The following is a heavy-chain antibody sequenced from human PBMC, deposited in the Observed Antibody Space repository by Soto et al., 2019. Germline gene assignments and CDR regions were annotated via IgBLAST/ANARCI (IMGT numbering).Heavy chain of an antibody. CDR2: INHSGST. J-gene: IGHJ6*03. CDR3: GRGGPRALLRFLSAHYYYMDV. CDR1: GGSFSGYY. D-gene: IGHD3-3*01. V-gene: IGHV4-34*01. Sequence: QVQLQQWGAGLLKPSETLSLTCAVYGGSFSGYYWSWIRQPPGKGLEWIGEINHSGSTNYNPSLKSRVTISVDTSKNQFSLKLSSVTAAGTAVYYCGRGGPRALLRFLSAHYYYMDVWGKGTTVTVSS.